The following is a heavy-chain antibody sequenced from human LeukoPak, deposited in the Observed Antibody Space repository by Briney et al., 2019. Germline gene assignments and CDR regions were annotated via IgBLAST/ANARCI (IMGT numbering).Heavy chain of an antibody. CDR3: AYRNNFEY. CDR2: IKADGSEK. Sequence: TGGSLRLSCAASGFSFSGHWMSWVRQPPGKGLEWVANIKADGSEKYYVDSVKGRFTISRDDAKRTVDLQMDNLRAEDTAIYYCAYRNNFEYWGQGALVTVSS. J-gene: IGHJ4*02. D-gene: IGHD1-26*01. V-gene: IGHV3-7*05. CDR1: GFSFSGHW.